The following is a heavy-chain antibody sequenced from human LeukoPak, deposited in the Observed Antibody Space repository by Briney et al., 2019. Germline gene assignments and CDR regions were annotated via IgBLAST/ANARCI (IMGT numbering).Heavy chain of an antibody. CDR2: IYYSGST. D-gene: IGHD1-26*01. CDR3: ARAVGATDDGYYNYYMDV. Sequence: PSETLSLTCTVSGGSISSYYWSWIRQPPGKGLEWIGYIYYSGSTNYNPSLKSRVTISVDTSKNQFSLKLSSVTAADTAVYYCARAVGATDDGYYNYYMDVWGKGTTVTVSS. CDR1: GGSISSYY. V-gene: IGHV4-59*01. J-gene: IGHJ6*03.